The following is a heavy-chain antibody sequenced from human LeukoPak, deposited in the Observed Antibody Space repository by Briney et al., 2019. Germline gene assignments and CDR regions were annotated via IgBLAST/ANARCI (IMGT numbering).Heavy chain of an antibody. D-gene: IGHD3-10*01. J-gene: IGHJ2*01. Sequence: SETQSLTCTVSGGPISSHYWSWIRQPPGKGLEWIGYIYDSGSTNYNPSLKSRVTVSVDSSKNQFSLKLSSVTAADSAAYYCARLTSPQYYGSGGIIWYFDLWGRGTLVTVSS. V-gene: IGHV4-59*08. CDR3: ARLTSPQYYGSGGIIWYFDL. CDR2: IYDSGST. CDR1: GGPISSHY.